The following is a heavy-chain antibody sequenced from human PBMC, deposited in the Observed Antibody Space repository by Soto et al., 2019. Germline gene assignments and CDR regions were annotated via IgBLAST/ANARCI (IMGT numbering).Heavy chain of an antibody. V-gene: IGHV3-74*01. Sequence: EVQLVESGGDLVQPGGSLRLSCAASGFTFSSYWMHWVRQVPGQGLVWVSRIKSDGTSTAYAGSVKGRFTISRNNARNTLDLEMSSLRTEDTAVYYCGGCSRANSPIDYWGLGTLVTVSS. J-gene: IGHJ4*02. CDR2: IKSDGTST. CDR1: GFTFSSYW. D-gene: IGHD7-27*01. CDR3: GGCSRANSPIDY.